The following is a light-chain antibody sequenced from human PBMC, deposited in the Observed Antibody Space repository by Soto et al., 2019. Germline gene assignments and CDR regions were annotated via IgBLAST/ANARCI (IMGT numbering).Light chain of an antibody. J-gene: IGKJ5*01. CDR2: GSA. CDR1: QSIGNK. Sequence: IMMTPSPGTLSVSPGESATLSRRASQSIGNKGGWYQQKPGQSPRLLSYGSATRATVIPVRFSGRGSGTQFTLTISSLEPGDFAVYYCQQRSDLPPFTFGQGTRLEI. V-gene: IGKV3-15*01. CDR3: QQRSDLPPFT.